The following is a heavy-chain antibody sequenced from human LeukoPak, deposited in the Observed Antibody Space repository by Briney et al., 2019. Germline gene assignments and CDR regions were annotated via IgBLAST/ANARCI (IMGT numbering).Heavy chain of an antibody. D-gene: IGHD4-17*01. CDR1: GFTFSSYS. CDR2: ITSSSSYI. V-gene: IGHV3-21*01. Sequence: GGSLRLSCAASGFTFSSYSMNWVRQAPGKGLEWVSSITSSSSYIYYADSVKDRFTISRDNAKNSLYLQMNSLRAEDTAVYYCARDKSADYGDSYFDSWGQGILVTVSS. CDR3: ARDKSADYGDSYFDS. J-gene: IGHJ4*02.